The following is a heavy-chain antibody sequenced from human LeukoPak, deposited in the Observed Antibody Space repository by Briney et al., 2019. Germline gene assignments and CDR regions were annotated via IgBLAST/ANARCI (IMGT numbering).Heavy chain of an antibody. Sequence: PSETLSLTCTVSGGSISSYYWSWLRQPPGKGLEWIGYIYYSGSTNYNPSLKSRVTISVDTSKNQFSLKLSSVTAADTAVYYCARGLYGYSSSSGALDYWGQGTLVTVSS. D-gene: IGHD6-6*01. V-gene: IGHV4-59*01. J-gene: IGHJ4*02. CDR3: ARGLYGYSSSSGALDY. CDR2: IYYSGST. CDR1: GGSISSYY.